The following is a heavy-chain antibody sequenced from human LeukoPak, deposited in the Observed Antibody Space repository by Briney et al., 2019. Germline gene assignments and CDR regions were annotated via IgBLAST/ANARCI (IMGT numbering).Heavy chain of an antibody. D-gene: IGHD3-16*01. CDR1: GGSFSGYY. CDR3: ARGDPFRLGELASSDP. J-gene: IGHJ5*02. CDR2: INHSGST. Sequence: PSETLSLTCAVYGGSFSGYYWSWIRQPPGKGMEWIGEINHSGSTNYNASLKSRVTISLDTSKNQLSLKLTSVTAADTAVYYCARGDPFRLGELASSDPWGQGTLVTVSS. V-gene: IGHV4-34*01.